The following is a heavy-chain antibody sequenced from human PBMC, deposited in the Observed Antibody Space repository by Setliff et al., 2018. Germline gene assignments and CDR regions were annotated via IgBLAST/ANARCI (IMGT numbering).Heavy chain of an antibody. J-gene: IGHJ3*02. D-gene: IGHD1-1*01. CDR2: SNHSGNT. V-gene: IGHV4-34*01. CDR1: GESFSNNY. CDR3: RQAVVGRDVFDI. Sequence: PSETLSLTCSVYGESFSNNYWSWIRQPPGKGLEWIGESNHSGNTTNHPSLKSRLTMSVDTSKNQFSLKLTSVTAADTAVYYCRQAVVGRDVFDIWGQGTVVTVSS.